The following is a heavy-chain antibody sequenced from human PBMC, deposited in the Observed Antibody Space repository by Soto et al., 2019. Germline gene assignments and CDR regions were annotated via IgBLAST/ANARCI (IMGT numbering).Heavy chain of an antibody. J-gene: IGHJ3*02. Sequence: PGGSLRLSCAASGFTFSSYSMNWVRQAPGKGLEWVSSISSSSSYIYYADSVRGRSTISRDNAKNSLYLQMNSLRAEDTAVYYCARDLRITMIVVVNDAFDIWGQGTMVTVSS. D-gene: IGHD3-22*01. CDR2: ISSSSSYI. V-gene: IGHV3-21*01. CDR1: GFTFSSYS. CDR3: ARDLRITMIVVVNDAFDI.